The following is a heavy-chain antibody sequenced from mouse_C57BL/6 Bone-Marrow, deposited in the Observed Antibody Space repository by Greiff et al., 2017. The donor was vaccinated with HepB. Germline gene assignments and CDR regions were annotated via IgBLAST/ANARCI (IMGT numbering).Heavy chain of an antibody. CDR3: ARGTTMITTEGATTGNYYAMDY. J-gene: IGHJ4*01. Sequence: EVQLQQSVAELVRPGASVKLSCTASGFNIKNTYMHWVKQRPEQGLEWIGRIDPANGNTKYAPKFQGKATITADTSSNTAYLQLSSLTSEDTAIYYCARGTTMITTEGATTGNYYAMDYWGQGTSVTVSS. CDR2: IDPANGNT. CDR1: GFNIKNTY. D-gene: IGHD2-4*01. V-gene: IGHV14-3*01.